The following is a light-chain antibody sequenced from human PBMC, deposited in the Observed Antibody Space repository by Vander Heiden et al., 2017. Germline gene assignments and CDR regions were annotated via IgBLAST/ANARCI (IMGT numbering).Light chain of an antibody. CDR3: QQDDSYPLT. CDR2: AAS. CDR1: QGISSY. V-gene: IGKV1-8*01. J-gene: IGKJ4*01. Sequence: AIRMTQSPSSFSASTGDRVTITCRARQGISSYLAWYQQKPKKALKLLIYAASTVQSGVPSRFSGSASGTDFTLTISCLQSEDFATYYCQQDDSYPLTFGGGTKVEIK.